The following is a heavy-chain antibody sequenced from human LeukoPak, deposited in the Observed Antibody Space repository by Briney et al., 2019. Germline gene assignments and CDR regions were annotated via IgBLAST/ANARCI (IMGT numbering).Heavy chain of an antibody. CDR1: GFTFSSYA. J-gene: IGHJ6*02. CDR2: ISYDGSNK. CDR3: ARDRYYGSRRYGMDV. D-gene: IGHD3-10*01. Sequence: PGGSLRLSCAASGFTFSSYAMHWVRQAPGKGLEWVAVISYDGSNKYYADSVKGRFTISRDNSKNTLYLQMNSLRAEDTAVYYCARDRYYGSRRYGMDVWGQGTTVTVSS. V-gene: IGHV3-30*04.